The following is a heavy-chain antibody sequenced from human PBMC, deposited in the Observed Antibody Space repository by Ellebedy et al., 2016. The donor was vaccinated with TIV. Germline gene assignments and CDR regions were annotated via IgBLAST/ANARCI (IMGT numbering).Heavy chain of an antibody. CDR1: GYTFTSYD. Sequence: ASVKVSCKASGYTFTSYDINWVRQATGQGLEWMGWMNPNSGNTGYAQKFQGGVTMTRNTSITTAYMELSSLRSEDTAVYYCARGGHYYDSSGYLNMAFDIWGQGTMVTVSS. V-gene: IGHV1-8*01. CDR2: MNPNSGNT. J-gene: IGHJ3*02. D-gene: IGHD3-22*01. CDR3: ARGGHYYDSSGYLNMAFDI.